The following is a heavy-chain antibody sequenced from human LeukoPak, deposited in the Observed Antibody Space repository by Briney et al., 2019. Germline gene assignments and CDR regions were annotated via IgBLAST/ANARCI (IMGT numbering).Heavy chain of an antibody. CDR1: GFTFSSYD. V-gene: IGHV3-13*01. Sequence: GGSLRLSCAAPGFTFSSYDMHWVRQATGKGLEWVSAIGTAGDTYYPGSVKGRFTISRENAKNSLYLQMNSLRAGDTAVYYCASSRWDSSGYYFDYWGQGTLVTVSS. D-gene: IGHD3-22*01. J-gene: IGHJ4*02. CDR2: IGTAGDT. CDR3: ASSRWDSSGYYFDY.